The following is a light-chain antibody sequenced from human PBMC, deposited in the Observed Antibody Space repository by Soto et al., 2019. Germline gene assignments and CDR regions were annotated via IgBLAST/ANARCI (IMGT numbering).Light chain of an antibody. CDR2: EVT. Sequence: QSALTQPPSASGSPGQSVTISCTGTSSDVGGYNYVSWYQQYPGTAPKLMIYEVTKRPSGVPDRFSGSKSGNTASLTVSGLQAEDEADYYCSSYAGNNNLLFGGGTKVTVL. J-gene: IGLJ3*02. CDR3: SSYAGNNNLL. V-gene: IGLV2-8*01. CDR1: SSDVGGYNY.